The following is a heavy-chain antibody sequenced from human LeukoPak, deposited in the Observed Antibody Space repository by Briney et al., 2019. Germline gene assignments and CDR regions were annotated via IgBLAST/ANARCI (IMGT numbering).Heavy chain of an antibody. Sequence: GGSLRLSCAASGFSFSIYAMSWVRQAPGKGLEWVAVIWYDGSNQYYADSVKGRFTISRDNSKNTLYLQMNSLRAEDTAVYYCAREGKSGSYYKGNWFDPWGQGTLVTVSS. CDR1: GFSFSIYA. CDR3: AREGKSGSYYKGNWFDP. D-gene: IGHD3-10*01. J-gene: IGHJ5*02. V-gene: IGHV3-33*08. CDR2: IWYDGSNQ.